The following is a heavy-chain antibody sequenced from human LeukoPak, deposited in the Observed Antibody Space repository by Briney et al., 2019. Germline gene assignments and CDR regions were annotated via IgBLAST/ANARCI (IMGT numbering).Heavy chain of an antibody. Sequence: SETLSLTCIVSGDSISSGMYYWSWIRQPAGKGLEWIGHMYTTGSTNYNPSLKSRVTISVDTSKNQFSLKLSSVTAADTAVYYCARVALWFGELLYMDVWGKGTTVTVSS. CDR3: ARVALWFGELLYMDV. V-gene: IGHV4-61*09. D-gene: IGHD3-10*01. CDR2: MYTTGST. J-gene: IGHJ6*03. CDR1: GDSISSGMYY.